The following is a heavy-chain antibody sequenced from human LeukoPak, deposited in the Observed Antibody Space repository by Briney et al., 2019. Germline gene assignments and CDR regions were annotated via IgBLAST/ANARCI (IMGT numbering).Heavy chain of an antibody. Sequence: GGCLTLSCAGSGFTFSASGTHWVRPAQGKGLEWVAFIRYDGRNKYYADSVKGRFTISRDNAKNSLYLQMNSLRAEDTAVYYCATEVEYSGSAFDYWGQGTLVTVSS. CDR3: ATEVEYSGSAFDY. CDR1: GFTFSASG. J-gene: IGHJ4*02. V-gene: IGHV3-30*02. D-gene: IGHD1-26*01. CDR2: IRYDGRNK.